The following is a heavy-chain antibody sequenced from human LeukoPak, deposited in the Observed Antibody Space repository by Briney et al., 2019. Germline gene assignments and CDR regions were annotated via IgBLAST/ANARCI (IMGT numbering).Heavy chain of an antibody. D-gene: IGHD6-13*01. V-gene: IGHV3-23*01. J-gene: IGHJ4*02. CDR3: ANALGGGNTWYYFDC. Sequence: PGGSLRLSCAASGFTFSSYAMSWVRQAPGKGLEWVPSLSGSGGSPNYANSVKGRFTISRDNSKNTLYLQMNSLRAEDTAVYYCANALGGGNTWYYFDCWGQGTLVTVSS. CDR1: GFTFSSYA. CDR2: LSGSGGSP.